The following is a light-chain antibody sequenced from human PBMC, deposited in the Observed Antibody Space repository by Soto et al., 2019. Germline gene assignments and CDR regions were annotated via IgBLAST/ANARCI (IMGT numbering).Light chain of an antibody. J-gene: IGKJ4*01. CDR1: QSVLYSSNNKNY. V-gene: IGKV4-1*01. Sequence: DIVMAQSPDSLAVSLGERATINCKSSQSVLYSSNNKNYLAWYQQKPGQPPKLLIYWASTRESGVPDRLSGSGSGTDFTLTISSLQAEDLAVYYCQQYYSTTPPFGGGTKVDIX. CDR3: QQYYSTTPP. CDR2: WAS.